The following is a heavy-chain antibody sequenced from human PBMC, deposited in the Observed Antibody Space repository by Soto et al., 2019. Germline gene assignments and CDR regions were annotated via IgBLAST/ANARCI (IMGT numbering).Heavy chain of an antibody. V-gene: IGHV4-59*01. CDR2: IYYSGST. CDR3: ARTDCTNGVCFPGYYYYMDV. J-gene: IGHJ6*03. D-gene: IGHD2-8*01. Sequence: SETLSLTCTVSGGSISSYYWSWIRQPPGKGLEWIGYIYYSGSTNYNPSLKSRVTISVDTSKNQFSLKLSSVTAADTAVYYCARTDCTNGVCFPGYYYYMDVWGKGTTVTVSS. CDR1: GGSISSYY.